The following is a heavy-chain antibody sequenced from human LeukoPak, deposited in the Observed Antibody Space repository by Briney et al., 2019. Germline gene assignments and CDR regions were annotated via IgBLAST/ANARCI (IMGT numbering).Heavy chain of an antibody. V-gene: IGHV1-2*04. CDR3: ARESWDSSGYLASQTTSGFDY. J-gene: IGHJ4*02. CDR2: INPNSGGT. Sequence: ASVKVSCKASGYTFTGYYMHWVRQAPGQGLEWMGWINPNSGGTNYAQKFQGWVTMTRDTSISTAYMELSRLRSEDTAVYYCARESWDSSGYLASQTTSGFDYWGQGTLVTVSS. D-gene: IGHD3-22*01. CDR1: GYTFTGYY.